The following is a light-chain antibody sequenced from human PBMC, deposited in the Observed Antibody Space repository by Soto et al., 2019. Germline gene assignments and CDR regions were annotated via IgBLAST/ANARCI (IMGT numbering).Light chain of an antibody. Sequence: QPVLTQSSSASASLGSSVKLTCTLSSGDSSYIIAWHQQQPGKAPRYLMKLEGSGSYNKGSGVPDRFSGSSSGADRYLTISNLQFEDEADYYCETWDSNPRVFGGGTKVTVL. CDR1: SGDSSYI. CDR3: ETWDSNPRV. CDR2: LEGSGSY. V-gene: IGLV4-60*02. J-gene: IGLJ3*02.